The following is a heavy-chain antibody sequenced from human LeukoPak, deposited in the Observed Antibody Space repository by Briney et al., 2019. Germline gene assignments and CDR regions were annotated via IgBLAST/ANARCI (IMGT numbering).Heavy chain of an antibody. V-gene: IGHV3-23*01. CDR3: AREVGTPQAFDI. D-gene: IGHD1-26*01. Sequence: PGGSLRLSCTAYGFTFANYAMNWVRQAPGKGLEWVSSLSGSGDDTSYADFVKGRFTISRDNSRDTLYLQMNSLRAEDTGVYYCAREVGTPQAFDIWGQGTMVTVSS. J-gene: IGHJ3*02. CDR2: LSGSGDDT. CDR1: GFTFANYA.